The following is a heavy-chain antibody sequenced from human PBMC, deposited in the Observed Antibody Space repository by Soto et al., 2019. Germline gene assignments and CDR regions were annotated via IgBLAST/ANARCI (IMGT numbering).Heavy chain of an antibody. CDR1: GFTFSSYG. D-gene: IGHD2-2*01. CDR2: IWYDGSNK. V-gene: IGHV3-33*01. Sequence: QVQLVESGGGVVQPGRSLRLSCAASGFTFSSYGMHWVRQAPGKGLEWVAVIWYDGSNKYYADSVKGRFTISRDNSKNTLYLQMNSLRAEDTAVYYCARDPVYCSSTSCYPPRYYFDYWGQGTLVTVSS. J-gene: IGHJ4*02. CDR3: ARDPVYCSSTSCYPPRYYFDY.